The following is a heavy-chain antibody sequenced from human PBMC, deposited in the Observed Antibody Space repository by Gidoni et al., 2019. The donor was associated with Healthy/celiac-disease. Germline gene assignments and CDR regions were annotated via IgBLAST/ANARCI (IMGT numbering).Heavy chain of an antibody. V-gene: IGHV1-46*01. D-gene: IGHD2-15*01. CDR1: GYTFTSSY. CDR3: ARVSCSGGSCLFDAFDI. J-gene: IGHJ3*02. Sequence: QVQLVQSGAEVKKPGASVKVSCKASGYTFTSSYMHWVRQAPGQGLECMGIINPSGGSTSYAQKFQGRVTMTRDTSTSTVYMELSSLRSEDTAVYYCARVSCSGGSCLFDAFDIWGQGTMVTVSS. CDR2: INPSGGST.